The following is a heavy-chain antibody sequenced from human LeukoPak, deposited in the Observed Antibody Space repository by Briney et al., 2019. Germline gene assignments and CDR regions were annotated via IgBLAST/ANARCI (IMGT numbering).Heavy chain of an antibody. CDR3: ATSILRFLEWLPFDY. D-gene: IGHD3-3*01. Sequence: PSETLSLTCTVSGGSISSSSYYWGWIRQPPGKGLEWIGSIYYSGSTYYNPSLKSRVTISVGTSKNQFSLKLSSVTAADTAVYYCATSILRFLEWLPFDYWGQGTLATVSS. J-gene: IGHJ4*02. CDR2: IYYSGST. CDR1: GGSISSSSYY. V-gene: IGHV4-39*01.